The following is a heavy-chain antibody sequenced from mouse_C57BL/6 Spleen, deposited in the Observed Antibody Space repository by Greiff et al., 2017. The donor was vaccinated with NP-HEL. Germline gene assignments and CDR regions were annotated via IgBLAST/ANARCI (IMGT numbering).Heavy chain of an antibody. J-gene: IGHJ1*03. CDR2: INPNNGGN. D-gene: IGHD1-1*01. CDR1: GYTFTDYY. CDR3: ARGHYYGSRRYLDV. Sequence: EVQLLQSGPELVQPGASVKISCKASGYTFTDYYMNWVKQSHGKSLEWIGDINPNNGGNSYNQKFKGKATLTVDKYSSTGYMELRSLTSEDSAVYYCARGHYYGSRRYLDVWGTGTTVTVSS. V-gene: IGHV1-26*01.